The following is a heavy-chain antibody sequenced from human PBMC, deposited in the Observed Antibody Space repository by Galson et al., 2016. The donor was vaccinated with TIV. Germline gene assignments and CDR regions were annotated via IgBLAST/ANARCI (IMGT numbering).Heavy chain of an antibody. CDR3: AGERGPGYCESTRCYGYHGFDV. Sequence: SVKFSCKASGYTFTRYYMHWMRQAPGPGVELKWVINPSDGGTIYAQRFHGRGTMTRETSFSTTYMDLSRLRSAVTVVSYCAGERGPGYCESTRCYGYHGFDVWGQGTTVTVSS. D-gene: IGHD2-2*03. CDR2: INPSDGGT. CDR1: GYTFTRYY. V-gene: IGHV1-46*01. J-gene: IGHJ6*02.